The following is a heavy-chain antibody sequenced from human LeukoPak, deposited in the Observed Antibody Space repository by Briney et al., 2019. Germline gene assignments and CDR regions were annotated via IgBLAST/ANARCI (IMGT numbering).Heavy chain of an antibody. D-gene: IGHD6-13*01. CDR1: GYTFTGYY. J-gene: IGHJ4*02. V-gene: IGHV1-2*02. CDR2: INPNSGGT. CDR3: ARAHSSSWYFTHR. Sequence: GASVKVSCTSSGYTFTGYYMHWVRQAPGQGLEWMGWINPNSGGTNYAQKFQGRVTMTRDTSISTAYMELSRLRSDDTAVYYCARAHSSSWYFTHRWGQGTLVTVSS.